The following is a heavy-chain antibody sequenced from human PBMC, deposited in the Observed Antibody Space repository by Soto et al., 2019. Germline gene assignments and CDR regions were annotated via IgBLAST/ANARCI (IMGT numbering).Heavy chain of an antibody. CDR2: IIPIFGTA. V-gene: IGHV1-69*13. Sequence: ASVKVSCKASGGTFSSYAISWVRQAPGQGLEWMGGIIPIFGTANYAQKFQGRVTITADESTSTAYMELSSLRSEDTAVYYCARVRFGGNWFDPWGQGTLVTVSS. D-gene: IGHD3-10*01. CDR3: ARVRFGGNWFDP. J-gene: IGHJ5*02. CDR1: GGTFSSYA.